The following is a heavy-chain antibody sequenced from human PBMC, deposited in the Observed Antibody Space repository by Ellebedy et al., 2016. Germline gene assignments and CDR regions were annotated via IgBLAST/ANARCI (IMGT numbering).Heavy chain of an antibody. V-gene: IGHV3-9*01. Sequence: SLKISCAAPGFTFANYAMNWVRQAPGKGLEWVSGISWNSGNTDYADSVKGRFTISRDNAKNSLYLQMNSLGAEDTALYYCAKAGTYSSSSGHFDLWGRGTLVTVSS. J-gene: IGHJ2*01. CDR2: ISWNSGNT. D-gene: IGHD6-6*01. CDR1: GFTFANYA. CDR3: AKAGTYSSSSGHFDL.